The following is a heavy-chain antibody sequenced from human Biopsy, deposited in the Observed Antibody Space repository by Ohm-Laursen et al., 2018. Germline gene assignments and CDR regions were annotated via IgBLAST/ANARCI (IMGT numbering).Heavy chain of an antibody. CDR2: NIPILGTG. J-gene: IGHJ1*01. CDR3: ATKLTGYFHH. V-gene: IGHV1-69*06. CDR1: GGTFSNYA. D-gene: IGHD3-9*01. Sequence: GSSVKVSCKASGGTFSNYAISWVRQAPGQGLEWLGGNIPILGTGNYAQKFQDRVTVAADTSTSTATMELRSLRSDDTAVYYCATKLTGYFHHWGQRTLVIVSS.